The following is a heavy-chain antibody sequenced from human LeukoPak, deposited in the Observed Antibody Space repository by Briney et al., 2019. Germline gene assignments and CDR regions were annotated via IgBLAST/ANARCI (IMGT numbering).Heavy chain of an antibody. CDR1: GYTFTIYG. J-gene: IGHJ4*02. Sequence: ASVTVSFKASGYTFTIYGISWVRQAPGQGLEWMGWISAYNGNTNYAQKLQGRVTMTTDTSTSTAYMELRSLRSDDTAVYYCARAAVAAAGIKGGSDYWGQGTLVTVSS. V-gene: IGHV1-18*01. D-gene: IGHD6-13*01. CDR3: ARAAVAAAGIKGGSDY. CDR2: ISAYNGNT.